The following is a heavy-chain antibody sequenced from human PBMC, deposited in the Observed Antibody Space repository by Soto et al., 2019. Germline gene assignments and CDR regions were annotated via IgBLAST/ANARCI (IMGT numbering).Heavy chain of an antibody. CDR3: AKDNSPYSGYNSFDY. Sequence: EVRLLESGGGLIQPGGSLRLSCAASGSTFSSYVMSWVRQAPGTGLEWVSGISGSGTNTYYADSVKGRFTISRDNSKNTLYLQMTSLRAEDTAGYYCAKDNSPYSGYNSFDYWGEGTLVTVSS. V-gene: IGHV3-23*01. J-gene: IGHJ4*02. CDR1: GSTFSSYV. CDR2: ISGSGTNT. D-gene: IGHD5-12*01.